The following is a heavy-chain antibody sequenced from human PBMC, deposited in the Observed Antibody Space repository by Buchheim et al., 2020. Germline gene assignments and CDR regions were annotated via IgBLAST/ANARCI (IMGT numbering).Heavy chain of an antibody. V-gene: IGHV3-30*18. J-gene: IGHJ4*02. CDR2: ISYDGSNK. CDR1: GFTFSSYG. CDR3: AKDACSGGSCYSFGY. D-gene: IGHD2-15*01. Sequence: QVQLVESGGGVVQPGRSLRLSCAASGFTFSSYGMHWVRQAPGKGLEWVAVISYDGSNKYYADSVKGRFTISSDNSKNTLYLQMNSLRAEDTAVYYCAKDACSGGSCYSFGYWGQGTL.